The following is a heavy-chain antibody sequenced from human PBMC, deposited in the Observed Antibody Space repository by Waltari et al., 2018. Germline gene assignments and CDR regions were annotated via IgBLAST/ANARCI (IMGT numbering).Heavy chain of an antibody. V-gene: IGHV3-49*03. CDR1: GFTFGDHA. CDR3: SRVSASGDGMDV. Sequence: VQLVESGGGVVQPGRSLRLSCTTSGFTFGDHALSWFRQAPEKGLEWVGFIRSKTYGGTADYAASVRGRFTVSRDDSKSIAYLEMYSLKTEDTAVYYCSRVSASGDGMDVWGQGTTVTVSS. D-gene: IGHD3-16*01. J-gene: IGHJ6*02. CDR2: IRSKTYGGTA.